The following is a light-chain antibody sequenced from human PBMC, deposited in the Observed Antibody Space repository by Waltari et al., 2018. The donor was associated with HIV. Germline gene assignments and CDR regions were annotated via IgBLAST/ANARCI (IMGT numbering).Light chain of an antibody. Sequence: DFQLTQSPSFLSASVGLRVTITCRARQWTNTYLAWYQQRPAKAPQRLMYSAATLLRGAPSTFSGSGSGTEFTLTSNTLQPEGVATYHCQQLYSFPVTFGGGTKVE. CDR3: QQLYSFPVT. J-gene: IGKJ4*01. CDR2: SAA. CDR1: QWTNTY. V-gene: IGKV1-9*01.